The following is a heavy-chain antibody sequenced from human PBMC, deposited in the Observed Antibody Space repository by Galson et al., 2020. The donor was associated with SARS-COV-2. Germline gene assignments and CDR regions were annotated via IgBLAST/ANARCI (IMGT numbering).Heavy chain of an antibody. D-gene: IGHD6-13*01. Sequence: GSLKISCAASGFSFSFYSMNWVRQAPGKGLEWVSSISSGGDYIYNADSLKGRFTISRDNARNTLYLQMNSLRVEDTAVYYCALTYSSTWYEDSGRQWYFDVWGRGTLVTVSS. CDR2: ISSGGDYI. CDR1: GFSFSFYS. V-gene: IGHV3-21*01. J-gene: IGHJ2*01. CDR3: ALTYSSTWYEDSGRQWYFDV.